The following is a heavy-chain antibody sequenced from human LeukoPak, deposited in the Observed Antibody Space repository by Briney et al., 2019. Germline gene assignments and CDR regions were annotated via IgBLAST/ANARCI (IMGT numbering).Heavy chain of an antibody. D-gene: IGHD5-12*01. CDR2: IWYDGSNK. CDR3: ARDRRGYSGYDSIDFGWFDP. Sequence: GGSLRLSCAASGFTFSGYGMHWVRQDPGKGLEWVAVIWYDGSNKYYADSVKGRFTISRDNSKNTLYLQMNSLRAEDTAVYYCARDRRGYSGYDSIDFGWFDPWGQGTLVTVSS. V-gene: IGHV3-33*01. CDR1: GFTFSGYG. J-gene: IGHJ5*02.